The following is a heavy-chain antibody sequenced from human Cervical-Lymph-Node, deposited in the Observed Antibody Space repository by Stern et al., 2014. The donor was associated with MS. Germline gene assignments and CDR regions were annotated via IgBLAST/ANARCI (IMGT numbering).Heavy chain of an antibody. CDR3: ARSLRVGNMSYWYFVL. CDR1: GGSISSHH. D-gene: IGHD1-26*01. J-gene: IGHJ2*01. Sequence: VQLVESGPGLVKPSETLSLTCTVSGGSISSHHWSWIRPSPGKGLEWIGYIYYNGSTNYNPALKSRVTISADPSKNHFSLNLTSVTAADTAVYYCARSLRVGNMSYWYFVLWGRGTAVTVSS. CDR2: IYYNGST. V-gene: IGHV4-59*11.